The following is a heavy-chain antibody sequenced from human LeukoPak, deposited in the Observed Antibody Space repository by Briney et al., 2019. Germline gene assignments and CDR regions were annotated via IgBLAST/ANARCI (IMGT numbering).Heavy chain of an antibody. CDR1: GFTFSNAW. V-gene: IGHV3-15*01. CDR3: TRRSIVGAGRGY. J-gene: IGHJ4*02. CDR2: IKSKTDGGTT. Sequence: GGSLRLSCAASGFTFSNAWMSWVRQAPGKGLEWVGRIKSKTDGGTTDYAAPVKGRFTISRDDSKNTLYLQMNSLKTEDTAVYYCTRRSIVGAGRGYWGQGTLVTVSS. D-gene: IGHD1-26*01.